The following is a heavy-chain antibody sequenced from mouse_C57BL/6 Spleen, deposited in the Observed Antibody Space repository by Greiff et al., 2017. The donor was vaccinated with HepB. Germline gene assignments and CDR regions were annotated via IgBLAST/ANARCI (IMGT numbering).Heavy chain of an antibody. V-gene: IGHV1-69*01. CDR1: GYTFTSYW. D-gene: IGHD2-2*01. Sequence: VKLQQPGAELVMPGASVKLSCKASGYTFTSYWMHWVKQRPGQGLEWIGEIDPSDSYTNYNKKFKGKSTLTVDKSSSTAYMQLSSLTSEDSAVYYCARGKEGYPGYFDVWGTGTTVTVSS. CDR2: IDPSDSYT. CDR3: ARGKEGYPGYFDV. J-gene: IGHJ1*03.